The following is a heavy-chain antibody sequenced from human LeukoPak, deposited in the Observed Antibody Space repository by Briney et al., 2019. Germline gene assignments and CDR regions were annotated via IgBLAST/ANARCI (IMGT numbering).Heavy chain of an antibody. J-gene: IGHJ6*03. Sequence: PSETLSLTCTVYDESFNNYFWNWIRQSPGKGLKWIGEINRSGITSYNPSLKGRLTMSTDMSKNQFSLNLTSVTAADTAVYFCARGRKYYDILTGYYRPSHYFYMDVWGNGTTVTVSS. CDR1: DESFNNYF. CDR2: INRSGIT. D-gene: IGHD3-9*01. V-gene: IGHV4-34*01. CDR3: ARGRKYYDILTGYYRPSHYFYMDV.